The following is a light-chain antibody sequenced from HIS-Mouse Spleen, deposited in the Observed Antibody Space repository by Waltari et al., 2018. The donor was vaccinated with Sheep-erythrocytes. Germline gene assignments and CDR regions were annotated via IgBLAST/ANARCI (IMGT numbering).Light chain of an antibody. CDR1: SSDVGGYNY. CDR3: SSYAGSNNWV. V-gene: IGLV2-8*01. CDR2: EVS. Sequence: QSALTHPPSASGSPGPSVTLSCTGTSSDVGGYNYVPWYQQHPGKAPKLMIYEVSKRPSGVPDRFSGSKSGNTASLTVSGLQVEDEADYYCSSYAGSNNWVFGGGTKLTVL. J-gene: IGLJ3*02.